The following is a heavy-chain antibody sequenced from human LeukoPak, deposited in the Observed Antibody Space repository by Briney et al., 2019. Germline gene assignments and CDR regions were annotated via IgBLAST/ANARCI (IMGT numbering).Heavy chain of an antibody. J-gene: IGHJ5*02. V-gene: IGHV1-2*02. CDR3: ARDGAARDYYGSGSYYKWVNWFDP. D-gene: IGHD3-10*01. Sequence: ASVKVSCKASGCTFTGYYMHWVRQAAGQGLEGMGWIKPNSGGADYAQKFQGRVTMTRDTSISTAYMELSRLRSDDTAVYYCARDGAARDYYGSGSYYKWVNWFDPWGQGTLVTVSS. CDR2: IKPNSGGA. CDR1: GCTFTGYY.